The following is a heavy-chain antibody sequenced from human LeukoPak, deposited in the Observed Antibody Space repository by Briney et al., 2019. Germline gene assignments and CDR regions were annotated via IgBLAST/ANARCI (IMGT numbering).Heavy chain of an antibody. V-gene: IGHV4-59*08. CDR1: GGSISSYY. CDR3: ARLLLDSGGNPTRFDY. J-gene: IGHJ4*02. Sequence: PSETLSLTCTVSGGSISSYYLSWIRQPPGKGLEWIGYIYYSGSTNYNPSLKSRGTISVDTSKNQFSLRLSSVTAADTAVYYCARLLLDSGGNPTRFDYWGQGTLVTVSS. D-gene: IGHD4-17*01. CDR2: IYYSGST.